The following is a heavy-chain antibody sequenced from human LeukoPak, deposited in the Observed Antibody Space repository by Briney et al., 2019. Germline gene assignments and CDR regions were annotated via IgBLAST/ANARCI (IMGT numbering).Heavy chain of an antibody. V-gene: IGHV1-69*04. CDR3: ARDPRGGCYFDY. CDR2: IIPILGIA. CDR1: GGTFSSYT. Sequence: SVKVSCKASGGTFSSYTISWVRQAPGQGLEWMGRIIPILGIANYAQKFQGRVTITADKSTSTAYMELSSLRSEDTAVYYCARDPRGGCYFDYWGQGTLVTVSS. J-gene: IGHJ4*02. D-gene: IGHD3-10*01.